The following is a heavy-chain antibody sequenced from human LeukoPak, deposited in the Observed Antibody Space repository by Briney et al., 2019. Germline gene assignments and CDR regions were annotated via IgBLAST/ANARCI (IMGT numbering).Heavy chain of an antibody. D-gene: IGHD4-17*01. CDR3: ARDNYGDYYPNFDY. CDR1: GDSLSINSAA. V-gene: IGHV6-1*01. J-gene: IGHJ4*02. CDR2: TYYRSKWYN. Sequence: SQTLSLTSALSGDSLSINSAAWNWIRQSPSRGLEWLGRTYYRSKWYNDYAVSVKSRITINPDTSKNQFSLQLNSVTPEDTAVYYCARDNYGDYYPNFDYWGQGTLVTVSS.